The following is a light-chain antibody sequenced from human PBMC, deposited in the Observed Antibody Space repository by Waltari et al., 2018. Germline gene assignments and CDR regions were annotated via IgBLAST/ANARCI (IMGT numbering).Light chain of an antibody. CDR2: WAS. CDR3: QQYYNTPWT. Sequence: DIVMTQSPASLAVSLGERATIHSKSSQTILYRSNNKNYFAWYQQKPGQPPKLLIYWASTRESGVPDRFGGSGSGTHFTLTIISLQAEDVAVYYCQQYYNTPWTFGQGTKVEIK. CDR1: QTILYRSNNKNY. J-gene: IGKJ1*01. V-gene: IGKV4-1*01.